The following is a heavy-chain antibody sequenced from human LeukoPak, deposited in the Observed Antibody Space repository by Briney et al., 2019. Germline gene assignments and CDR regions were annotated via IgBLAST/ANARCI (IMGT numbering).Heavy chain of an antibody. CDR1: GGSISNYY. D-gene: IGHD2-2*01. J-gene: IGHJ4*02. CDR2: IYYSGNT. CDR3: ARVRYCSTNRCYDREFDN. V-gene: IGHV4-59*01. Sequence: SETLSLTCTVSGGSISNYYWSWIRQPPGKGLEWIGYIYYSGNTNYNPSLKSRVTISVDTSKNQFSLMLNSVTAADTAVYYCARVRYCSTNRCYDREFDNWGQGTLITVSS.